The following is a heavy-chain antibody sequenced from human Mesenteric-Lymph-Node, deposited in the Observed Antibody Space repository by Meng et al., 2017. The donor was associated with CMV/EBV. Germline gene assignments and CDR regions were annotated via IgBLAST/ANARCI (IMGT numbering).Heavy chain of an antibody. V-gene: IGHV1-69*05. J-gene: IGHJ4*02. D-gene: IGHD3-22*01. CDR3: ARDERTYDSSGYYFDY. CDR1: GGTFSSYA. CDR2: IIPIFGTA. Sequence: SVKVSCKASGGTFSSYAISWVRQAPGQGLEWMGGIIPIFGTANYAQKFQGRVTITTDESTSTAYMELRSLRSDDTAVYYCARDERTYDSSGYYFDYWGQGTLVTVSS.